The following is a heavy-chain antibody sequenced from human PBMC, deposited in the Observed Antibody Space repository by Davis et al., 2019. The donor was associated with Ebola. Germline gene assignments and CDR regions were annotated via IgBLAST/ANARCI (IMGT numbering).Heavy chain of an antibody. D-gene: IGHD3-22*01. CDR1: GFSFSTYA. CDR3: AKASTYYYDSSGYYTHYGMDV. Sequence: GESLKISCAASGFSFSTYAVTWVRQAPGKGLEWVSAISGTGGSTYYTESVKGRFTISRDNSKNTLYLQMNSLRAEDTAVYYCAKASTYYYDSSGYYTHYGMDVWGKGTTVTVSS. J-gene: IGHJ6*04. V-gene: IGHV3-23*01. CDR2: ISGTGGST.